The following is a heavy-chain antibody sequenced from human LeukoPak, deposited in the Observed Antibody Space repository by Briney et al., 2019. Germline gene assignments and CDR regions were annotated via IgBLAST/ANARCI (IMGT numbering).Heavy chain of an antibody. CDR2: ISKIGSET. J-gene: IGHJ6*02. CDR3: AKAVSFFNYYGMDV. CDR1: GFTFSSYA. Sequence: TGGSLRLSCAASGFTFSSYAMTWVRQAPGKGLEWVSAISKIGSETYHVDSVKGRFTISRDNSKYTLYLQMSSLRAEDTAVYYCAKAVSFFNYYGMDVWGQGTAVTVSS. D-gene: IGHD3-10*01. V-gene: IGHV3-23*05.